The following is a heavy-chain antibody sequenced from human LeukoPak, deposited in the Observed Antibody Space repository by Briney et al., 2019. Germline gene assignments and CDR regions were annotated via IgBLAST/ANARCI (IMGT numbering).Heavy chain of an antibody. CDR3: ARPVYCSVTTCTGPLHI. Sequence: SETLTLTCAVYGASLNKYNWAWVRQSPVKGLEWIGEIDHVRRTSYNPSVKSRLTISIDTSKNQFSLTLSSVTAADTALYFCARPVYCSVTTCTGPLHIWGQGTMVTVSS. J-gene: IGHJ3*02. CDR2: IDHVRRT. D-gene: IGHD2-15*01. CDR1: GASLNKYN. V-gene: IGHV4-34*01.